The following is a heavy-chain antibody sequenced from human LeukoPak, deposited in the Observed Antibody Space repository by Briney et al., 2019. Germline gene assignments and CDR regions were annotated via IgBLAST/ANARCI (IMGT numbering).Heavy chain of an antibody. CDR1: GGSFSGYY. D-gene: IGHD4-17*01. CDR3: ARDYGDYVGPPWIDY. CDR2: INHSGST. V-gene: IGHV4-34*01. J-gene: IGHJ4*02. Sequence: SETLSLTCAVYGGSFSGYYWSWIRQPPGKGLEWIGEINHSGSTNYNPSLKSRVTISVDTSKNQFSLKLSSVTAADTAVYYCARDYGDYVGPPWIDYWGRGTLVTVSS.